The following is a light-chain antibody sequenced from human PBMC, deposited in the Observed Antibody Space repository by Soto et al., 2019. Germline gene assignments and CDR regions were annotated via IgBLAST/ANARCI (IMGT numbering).Light chain of an antibody. V-gene: IGKV3-20*01. Sequence: EIVLTQSPGTLSLSPGERATLSCRASQSVTSNYLAWYQQKHGQAPRLLIYGASSRATGVPDRFSGSGSGTDFTLTISRLEPEDFAVFYCQQYGRSPWTFGRGTKVEIK. J-gene: IGKJ1*01. CDR2: GAS. CDR1: QSVTSNY. CDR3: QQYGRSPWT.